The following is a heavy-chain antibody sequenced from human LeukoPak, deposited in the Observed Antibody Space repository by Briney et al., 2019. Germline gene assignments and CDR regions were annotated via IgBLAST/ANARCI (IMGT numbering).Heavy chain of an antibody. CDR3: ARGHYGGNPADAFDI. CDR2: LSTSGDIM. V-gene: IGHV3-11*01. D-gene: IGHD4-23*01. Sequence: GGSLRLSCAASGFIFSDYYMSWIRQAPGKGLEWFSYLSTSGDIMYYAGSVKGRFTISRDNAKNSLYLEMDSLRAEDTAVYYCARGHYGGNPADAFDIWGQGTMVTVS. J-gene: IGHJ3*02. CDR1: GFIFSDYY.